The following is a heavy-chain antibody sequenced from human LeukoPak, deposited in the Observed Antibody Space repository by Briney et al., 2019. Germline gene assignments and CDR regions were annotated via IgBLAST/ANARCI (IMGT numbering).Heavy chain of an antibody. CDR3: ARSDIVATIPFDY. Sequence: SETLSLTCTVSGGSISSSSYYWGWIRQPPGKGLEWIGSIYYSGSTYYNPSLKSRVTISVDTSKNQFSLKLSSVTAADTAVYYCARSDIVATIPFDYRGQGTLVTVSS. CDR1: GGSISSSSYY. D-gene: IGHD5-12*01. J-gene: IGHJ4*02. V-gene: IGHV4-39*01. CDR2: IYYSGST.